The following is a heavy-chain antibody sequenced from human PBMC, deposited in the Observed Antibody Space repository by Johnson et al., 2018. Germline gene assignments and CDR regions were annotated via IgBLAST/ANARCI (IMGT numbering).Heavy chain of an antibody. V-gene: IGHV3-9*01. CDR3: AKDVNSGPTQIGYYGMDG. Sequence: EVQLVESGGGLVQPGRSRRLSCAASGFIFDKYALHWVRPAPGKGLEWVSSISWNSGATGYADSVKGRFTIARDNAQNSLHLQMNSVRAEDTALYYCAKDVNSGPTQIGYYGMDGWGQGTTVTVSS. D-gene: IGHD1-7*01. J-gene: IGHJ6*02. CDR1: GFIFDKYA. CDR2: ISWNSGAT.